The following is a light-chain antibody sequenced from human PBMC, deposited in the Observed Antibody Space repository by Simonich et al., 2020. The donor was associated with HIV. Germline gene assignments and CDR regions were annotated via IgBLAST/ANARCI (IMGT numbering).Light chain of an antibody. Sequence: DIVMTQSPDSLAVSLGERATINCKSSQSVLSSSNNKNFLTWYQHKPGQPPKRLFYWEATRESGVPDRISGSGSGTDFTLTISSLQAEDVAVYYCQQFYSAPLTFGGGTKVEIK. CDR2: WEA. V-gene: IGKV4-1*01. CDR1: QSVLSSSNNKNF. CDR3: QQFYSAPLT. J-gene: IGKJ4*01.